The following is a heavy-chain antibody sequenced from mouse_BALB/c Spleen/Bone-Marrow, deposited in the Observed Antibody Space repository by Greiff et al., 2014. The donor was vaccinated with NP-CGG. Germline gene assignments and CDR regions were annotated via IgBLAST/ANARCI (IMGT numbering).Heavy chain of an antibody. Sequence: EVQLQQSGPELVKPGASVKISCKASGYTFTDYNMHWVKQNHGKSLEWMGYIYPYNGNTGYNQKFKSKATLTVDNSSSTAYMELRSLTTEESAVYYCARGVYYDYDVWFANWGQGTLVTVSA. CDR2: IYPYNGNT. CDR1: GYTFTDYN. J-gene: IGHJ3*01. D-gene: IGHD2-4*01. V-gene: IGHV1S29*02. CDR3: ARGVYYDYDVWFAN.